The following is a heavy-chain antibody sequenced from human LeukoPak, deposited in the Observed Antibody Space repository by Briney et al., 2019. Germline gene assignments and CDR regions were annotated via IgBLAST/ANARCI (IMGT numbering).Heavy chain of an antibody. CDR2: IYTSGST. D-gene: IGHD6-13*01. CDR1: GGSISSYY. Sequence: SETLSLTCTVSGGSISSYYRSWIRQPAGKGLEWIGRIYTSGSTNYNPSLKSRVTMSVDTSKNQFSLKPSSVTAADTAVYYCARVYYSNSYDYWYFDLWGRGTLVTVSS. J-gene: IGHJ2*01. CDR3: ARVYYSNSYDYWYFDL. V-gene: IGHV4-4*07.